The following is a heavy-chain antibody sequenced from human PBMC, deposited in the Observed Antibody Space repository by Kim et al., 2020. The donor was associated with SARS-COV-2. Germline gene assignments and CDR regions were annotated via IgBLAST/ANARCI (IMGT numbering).Heavy chain of an antibody. CDR2: ISGGGGNT. V-gene: IGHV3-23*01. Sequence: GGSLRLSCAASGFSFSSYAMSWVRHDPGKGLEWVSGISGGGGNTYYVDSVKGRFTTSRDNSKNTLYLQMNSLRADDAAVYYCAKVGDSGVVNRGVDVWGQATTVTVSS. J-gene: IGHJ6*02. CDR3: AKVGDSGVVNRGVDV. CDR1: GFSFSSYA. D-gene: IGHD3-3*01.